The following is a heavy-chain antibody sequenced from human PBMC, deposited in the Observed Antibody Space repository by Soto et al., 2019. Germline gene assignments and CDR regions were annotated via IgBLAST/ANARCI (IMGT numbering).Heavy chain of an antibody. CDR3: ARDRTTVTTGDSLFDY. J-gene: IGHJ4*02. CDR1: GYTFTSYG. Sequence: ASVKVSCKASGYTFTSYGISWVRQAPGQGLEWMGWISAYNGNTNYAQKLQGRVTMTTDTSMSTAYMELRSLRSDDTAVYYCARDRTTVTTGDSLFDYWGQGTLVTVSS. CDR2: ISAYNGNT. D-gene: IGHD4-17*01. V-gene: IGHV1-18*04.